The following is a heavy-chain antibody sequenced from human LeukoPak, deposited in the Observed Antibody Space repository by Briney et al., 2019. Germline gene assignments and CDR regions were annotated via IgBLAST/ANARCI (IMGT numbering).Heavy chain of an antibody. CDR1: GYTFTGYY. Sequence: ASVKVSCKASGYTFTGYYMHWVRQAPGQGLEWMGWINPNSGGTNYAQKFQGRVTMTRDTSISTAYMELNSLRAEDTAVYYCAKGRSGDCSSLDYWGQGTLVTVSS. CDR3: AKGRSGDCSSLDY. D-gene: IGHD2-21*02. V-gene: IGHV1-2*02. J-gene: IGHJ4*02. CDR2: INPNSGGT.